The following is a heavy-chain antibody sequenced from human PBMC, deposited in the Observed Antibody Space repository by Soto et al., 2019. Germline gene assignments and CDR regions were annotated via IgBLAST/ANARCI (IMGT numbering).Heavy chain of an antibody. J-gene: IGHJ1*01. CDR3: VRDHDLYVRHFRN. V-gene: IGHV3-7*01. CDR2: IKDDGSEI. CDR1: GFIFSTSW. Sequence: EVQLVESGGGLVQPGGSLRLSCAASGFIFSTSWMTWVRQAPGKGLEWVANIKDDGSEIYYVASVRGRFTISRDNARSTLYLQMNNLRAEDTDHYYCVRDHDLYVRHFRNWGQGTLVIVSS. D-gene: IGHD1-1*01.